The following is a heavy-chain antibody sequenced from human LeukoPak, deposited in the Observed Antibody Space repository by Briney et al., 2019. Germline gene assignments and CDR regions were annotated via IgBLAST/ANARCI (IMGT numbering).Heavy chain of an antibody. Sequence: GGSLRLSCAASGFAFSDYSMNWVRQAPGKGPEWIANTRGSGSGMGSGNYYAGAVKGRFTISRDNAKNSLYLQMNSLRAEDTAFYYCARDDNWGFDYWGQGALVTVSS. CDR1: GFAFSDYS. D-gene: IGHD7-27*01. CDR3: ARDDNWGFDY. J-gene: IGHJ4*02. CDR2: TRGSGSGM. V-gene: IGHV3-21*05.